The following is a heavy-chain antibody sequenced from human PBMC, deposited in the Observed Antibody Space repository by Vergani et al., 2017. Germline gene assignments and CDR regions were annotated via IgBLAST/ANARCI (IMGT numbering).Heavy chain of an antibody. CDR1: GFTFSDYY. D-gene: IGHD3-3*01. CDR2: ISSSGSTI. Sequence: QVQLVESAGGVVQPGGSLRLSCAASGFTFSDYYMSWIRQAPGKGLEWVSYISSSGSTIYYADSVKGRFTISRDNAKNSLYLQMNSLRAEDTAVYYCASYVRFLEWAYFDYWGQGTLVTVSS. CDR3: ASYVRFLEWAYFDY. V-gene: IGHV3-11*01. J-gene: IGHJ4*02.